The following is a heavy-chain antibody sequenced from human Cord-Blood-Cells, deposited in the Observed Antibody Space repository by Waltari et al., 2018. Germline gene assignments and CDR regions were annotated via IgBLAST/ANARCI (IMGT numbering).Heavy chain of an antibody. V-gene: IGHV4-34*01. J-gene: IGHJ4*02. Sequence: QVHLQQWGAGLLNLSETLSLSCAVYGGSFSGYYWSWIRESPGKGLEWIGEINHSGSTNYNPSLKSRITISVGTSKNQFSLKLSSVTAADTAVYYCARERLGWLEVFDYWGQGTLVTVSS. CDR1: GGSFSGYY. CDR2: INHSGST. D-gene: IGHD5-18*01. CDR3: ARERLGWLEVFDY.